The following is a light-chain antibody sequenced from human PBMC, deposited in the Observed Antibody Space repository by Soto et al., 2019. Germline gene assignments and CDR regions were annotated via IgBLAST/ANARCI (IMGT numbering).Light chain of an antibody. Sequence: EIVLTQSPATLSLSPWERATLSCRASQSVSSNLAWYQQKPGQAPRLLIYGASTRATGIPARFSGSGSGTDFTLTISRLEPEDFAVYYCQQYGSSPTFGGGTKVDIK. CDR3: QQYGSSPT. J-gene: IGKJ4*01. CDR2: GAS. V-gene: IGKV3-20*01. CDR1: QSVSSN.